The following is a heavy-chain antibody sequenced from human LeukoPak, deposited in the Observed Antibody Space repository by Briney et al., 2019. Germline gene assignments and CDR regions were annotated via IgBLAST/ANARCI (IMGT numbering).Heavy chain of an antibody. Sequence: SETLSLTCAVSGGSISSSNWWSWVRQPPGKGLEWIGEIYHSGSTNYNPSLKSRVTILVDKSKNQFSLKLSSVTAADTAVYYCARGLAGYYPTNWFDPWGQGTLVTVSS. V-gene: IGHV4-4*02. D-gene: IGHD3-9*01. CDR1: GGSISSSNW. CDR3: ARGLAGYYPTNWFDP. J-gene: IGHJ5*02. CDR2: IYHSGST.